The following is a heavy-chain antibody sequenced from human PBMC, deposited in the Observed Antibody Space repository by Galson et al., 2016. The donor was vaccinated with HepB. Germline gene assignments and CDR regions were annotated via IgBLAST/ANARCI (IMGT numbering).Heavy chain of an antibody. V-gene: IGHV3-74*01. CDR2: ITSDGSRT. CDR1: GFTFSTYW. Sequence: SLRLSCAASGFTFSTYWMHWLRQAPGKGLVWVSRITSDGSRTGFADSVKGRFTISRDNAKNTLYLQMNSLRAEDTAVYYCASSVRGSGSPPGGYWGQGTLVTVSS. CDR3: ASSVRGSGSPPGGY. J-gene: IGHJ4*02. D-gene: IGHD3-10*01.